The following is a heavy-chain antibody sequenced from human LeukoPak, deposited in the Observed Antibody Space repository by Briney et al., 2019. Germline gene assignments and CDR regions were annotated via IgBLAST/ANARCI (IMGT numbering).Heavy chain of an antibody. Sequence: SETLSLTCTVSGGSISSYYWSWIRQPPGKGLEWIGYIYYSGSTNYNPSLKSRVTISVDTSKNQFSLKLSSVTAADTAVYYCAWGGFGYDSSGYSVDYWGQGTLVTVSS. J-gene: IGHJ4*02. D-gene: IGHD3-22*01. CDR2: IYYSGST. CDR1: GGSISSYY. CDR3: AWGGFGYDSSGYSVDY. V-gene: IGHV4-59*01.